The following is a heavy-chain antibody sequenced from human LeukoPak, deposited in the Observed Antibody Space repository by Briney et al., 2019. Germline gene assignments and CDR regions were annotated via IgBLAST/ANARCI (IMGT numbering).Heavy chain of an antibody. Sequence: SETLSLTCAVSSVSISNGNWWSWVRQSPGKGLEWIGEIDQSGSTNYNPSLKSRVTISLDKSENQFSLKLRSVTAADTAVYYCARDGYGGNLDAFDVWGQGTMVTVSS. CDR3: ARDGYGGNLDAFDV. J-gene: IGHJ3*01. CDR1: SVSISNGNW. D-gene: IGHD4-23*01. CDR2: IDQSGST. V-gene: IGHV4-4*02.